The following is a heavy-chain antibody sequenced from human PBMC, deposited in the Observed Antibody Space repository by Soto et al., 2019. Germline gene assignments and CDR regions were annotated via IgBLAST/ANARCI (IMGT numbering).Heavy chain of an antibody. CDR3: VKDRVGAAGGPTKFYGMDV. CDR1: GFTFSSYA. V-gene: IGHV3-23*01. CDR2: ISGSGDRT. D-gene: IGHD3-16*01. Sequence: EVQLLESGGGLVQPGGSLRLSCAASGFTFSSYAMSWVRQAPGKGLEWVSVISGSGDRTYYADSVRGRFTISSDNSKNTLYRQRNCLRAEDTAVYYGVKDRVGAAGGPTKFYGMDVWCQGTRVTFSS. J-gene: IGHJ6*02.